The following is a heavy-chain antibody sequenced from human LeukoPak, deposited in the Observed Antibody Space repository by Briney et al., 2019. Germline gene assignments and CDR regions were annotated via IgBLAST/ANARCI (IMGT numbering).Heavy chain of an antibody. D-gene: IGHD1-26*01. V-gene: IGHV3-23*01. Sequence: PGGSLRLSCAASGFTFSSYVMSWVRQAPGKGLEWVSAISGSGGSTYYADSVKGRFTISRGNFKNTLYLQMNSLRAEDTAVYYCARRGGSYWPQDYWGQGTLVTVSS. CDR1: GFTFSSYV. CDR2: ISGSGGST. CDR3: ARRGGSYWPQDY. J-gene: IGHJ4*02.